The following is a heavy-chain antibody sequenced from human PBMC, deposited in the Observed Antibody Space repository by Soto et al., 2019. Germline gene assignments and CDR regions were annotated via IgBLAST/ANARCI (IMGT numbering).Heavy chain of an antibody. J-gene: IGHJ6*02. D-gene: IGHD6-13*01. CDR2: ISAYNGNT. CDR1: GYTFTSYG. Sequence: ASAKVSCKASGYTFTSYGISWVRQAPGQGLEWMGWISAYNGNTNYAQKLQGRVTMTTDTSTSTAYMELRSLRSDDTAVYYCARDPRYSSSWYMNYYGMDVWGQGTTVTVSS. V-gene: IGHV1-18*01. CDR3: ARDPRYSSSWYMNYYGMDV.